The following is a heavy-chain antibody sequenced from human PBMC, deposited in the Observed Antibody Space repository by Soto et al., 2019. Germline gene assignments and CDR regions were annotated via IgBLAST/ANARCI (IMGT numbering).Heavy chain of an antibody. CDR2: INPSGGST. Sequence: QVQLVQSGAEVKKPGASVKVSCKASGYTFTSYYMHWVRQAPGQGLEWMGIINPSGGSTSYAQKFQGRGTMTRDTSTSTVYMELSSLRSEDTAVYYCARTPTVKDGWNYFDYWGQGTLVTVSS. CDR1: GYTFTSYY. D-gene: IGHD4-4*01. V-gene: IGHV1-46*01. J-gene: IGHJ4*02. CDR3: ARTPTVKDGWNYFDY.